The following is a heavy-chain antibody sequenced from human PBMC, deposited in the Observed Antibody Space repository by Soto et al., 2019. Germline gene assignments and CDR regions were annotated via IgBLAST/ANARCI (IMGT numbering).Heavy chain of an antibody. J-gene: IGHJ6*02. V-gene: IGHV3-33*01. CDR1: GFTFSSYG. D-gene: IGHD4-4*01. CDR2: IWYGGSNK. CDR3: ARGVGYSNYGGRYYYGMDV. Sequence: QVQLVESGGGVVQTGRSLRLSCAASGFTFSSYGMHWVRQAPGKGLEWVAVIWYGGSNKYYADSVKGRFTISRDNSTNTGYLQMNRLSDEDTDVYYCARGVGYSNYGGRYYYGMDVWGQGTTVTVSS.